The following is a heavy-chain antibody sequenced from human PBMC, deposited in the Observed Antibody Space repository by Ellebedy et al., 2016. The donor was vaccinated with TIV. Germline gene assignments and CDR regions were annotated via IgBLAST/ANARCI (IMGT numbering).Heavy chain of an antibody. CDR3: ARDPRYCSRSTCHNFDAFDI. CDR1: GFTVNTNH. D-gene: IGHD2-2*01. Sequence: GGSLRLSXAVSGFTVNTNHMSWVRQAPGKGLEWVSLIYSGGTTYYADSVKGRFTISRDNSENTVFLQMNSLRVDDTAVYYCARDPRYCSRSTCHNFDAFDIWGQGTMVTVSS. J-gene: IGHJ3*02. V-gene: IGHV3-53*01. CDR2: IYSGGTT.